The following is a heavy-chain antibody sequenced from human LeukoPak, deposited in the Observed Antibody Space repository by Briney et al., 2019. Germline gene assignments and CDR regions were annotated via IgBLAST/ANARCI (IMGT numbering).Heavy chain of an antibody. CDR1: GYTFTSYY. D-gene: IGHD6-19*01. CDR3: ATIRAHIAVGVTPDY. CDR2: INPSGGST. Sequence: ASVKVSCKASGYTFTSYYMHWVRQAPGQGLEWMGIINPSGGSTSYAQKFQGRVTMTRDTSINTAYMELSSLRPEDTAVYYCATIRAHIAVGVTPDYWGQGTLVTVSS. J-gene: IGHJ4*02. V-gene: IGHV1-46*01.